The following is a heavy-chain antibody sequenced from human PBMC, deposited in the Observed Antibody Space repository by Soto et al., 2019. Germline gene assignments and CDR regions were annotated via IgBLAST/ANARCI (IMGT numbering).Heavy chain of an antibody. J-gene: IGHJ6*02. CDR2: IKSKTDGGTT. V-gene: IGHV3-15*01. CDR1: GFTFSNAW. D-gene: IGHD2-15*01. CDR3: TTDAVLGYCSGGSCCLPYYYYGMDV. Sequence: PGGSLRLSCAASGFTFSNAWMSWVRQAPGKGLEWVGRIKSKTDGGTTDYAAPVKGRFTISRDDSKNTLYLQMNSLKTEDTAVYYCTTDAVLGYCSGGSCCLPYYYYGMDVWGQGTTVTVSS.